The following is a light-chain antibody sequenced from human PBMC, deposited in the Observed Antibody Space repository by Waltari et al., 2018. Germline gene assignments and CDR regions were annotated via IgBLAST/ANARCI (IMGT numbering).Light chain of an antibody. J-gene: IGLJ1*01. CDR1: SSDVGGYAY. CDR3: CSYAGSDTYV. V-gene: IGLV2-11*01. CDR2: DVT. Sequence: QSALTQPRSVSGSPGQSVAIACTGPSSDVGGYAYVPWYQQHPGKAPKIIIYDVTRRPSWVPDRFSGSKSGNTASLTISGLQADDEAHYYCCSYAGSDTYVFGTGTEVTVL.